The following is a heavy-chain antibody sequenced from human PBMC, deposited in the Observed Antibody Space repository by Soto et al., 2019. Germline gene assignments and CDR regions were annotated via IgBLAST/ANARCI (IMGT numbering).Heavy chain of an antibody. CDR2: FRSKAYGGTT. D-gene: IGHD6-13*01. CDR3: TREGQYSSSWYDFGGETDY. V-gene: IGHV3-49*03. J-gene: IGHJ4*02. Sequence: PGGSLRLSCTASGFTFGDYAMSWFRQAPGKGLEWVGFFRSKAYGGTTEYAASVKGRFTISRDDSKSIAYLQMNSLKTEDTAVYYCTREGQYSSSWYDFGGETDYWGQGTLVTVSS. CDR1: GFTFGDYA.